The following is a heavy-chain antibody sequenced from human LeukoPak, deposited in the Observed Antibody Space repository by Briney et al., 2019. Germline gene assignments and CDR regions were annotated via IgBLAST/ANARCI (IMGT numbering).Heavy chain of an antibody. Sequence: GGSLRLSCAASGFTFSSYGMHWVRQAPGKGLEWVAFIRYDGSNKYYADSVKGRFTISRDNSKNTLYLQMNSLRAEDTAVYYCARGSYDYVWGSYRDYAFDIWGQGTMVTVSS. CDR3: ARGSYDYVWGSYRDYAFDI. CDR1: GFTFSSYG. J-gene: IGHJ3*02. V-gene: IGHV3-30*02. CDR2: IRYDGSNK. D-gene: IGHD3-16*02.